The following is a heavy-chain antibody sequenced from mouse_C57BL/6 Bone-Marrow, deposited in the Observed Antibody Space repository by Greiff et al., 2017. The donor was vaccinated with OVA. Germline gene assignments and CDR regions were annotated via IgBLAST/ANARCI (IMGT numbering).Heavy chain of an antibody. J-gene: IGHJ3*01. D-gene: IGHD4-1*01. Sequence: VQLQQSGPELVKPGASVKLSCKASGYSFTSYDINWVKQRHGQGLEWIGWIYPSDGRTKYNEKFKGKATLTVDTSSRTAYMEVHSLTSEDSAGYFYAREWDSYGGQGTLVTVSA. CDR3: AREWDSY. V-gene: IGHV1-85*01. CDR2: IYPSDGRT. CDR1: GYSFTSYD.